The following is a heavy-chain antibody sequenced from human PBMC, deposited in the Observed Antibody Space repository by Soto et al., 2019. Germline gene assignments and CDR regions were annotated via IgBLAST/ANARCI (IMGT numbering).Heavy chain of an antibody. V-gene: IGHV3-30-3*01. J-gene: IGHJ3*01. CDR2: ISYDGSNK. Sequence: QVQLVESGGGVVQPGRSLRLSCAASGFTFSSYAMHWVRQAPGKGLEWVAVISYDGSNKYYADSVKGRFTISRDNSKNTLYLQMLSLSAEDTAVYYCACCVTYDQDEAFDFWGQGTMVTVSS. CDR1: GFTFSSYA. D-gene: IGHD2-15*01. CDR3: ACCVTYDQDEAFDF.